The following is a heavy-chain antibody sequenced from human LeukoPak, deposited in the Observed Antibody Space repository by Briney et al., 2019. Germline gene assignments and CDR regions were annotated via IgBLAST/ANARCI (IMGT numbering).Heavy chain of an antibody. J-gene: IGHJ3*02. CDR3: ARARSHAFDI. Sequence: PGGSLRLSCAASGFTFSSYAMSWVRQAPGKGLEWVSVIYSGGYTYYADSVKGRFTISRDNSKNTLYLQVNSLRAEDTAVYYCARARSHAFDIWGLGTVVTVS. V-gene: IGHV3-66*01. D-gene: IGHD4-17*01. CDR2: IYSGGYT. CDR1: GFTFSSYA.